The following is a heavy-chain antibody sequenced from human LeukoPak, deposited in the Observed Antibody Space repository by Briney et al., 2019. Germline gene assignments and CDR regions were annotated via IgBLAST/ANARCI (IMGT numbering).Heavy chain of an antibody. V-gene: IGHV3-15*01. D-gene: IGHD1-7*01. J-gene: IGHJ4*02. CDR2: IKSKTDGGTT. Sequence: GGSLRLSCAASGFTFSNAWMSWVRQAPGKGLEWVGRIKSKTDGGTTDYAAPVKGRFTMSRHDSKNTLYLQMYSLKTKDTAVYYCTTENVELPLYCGQGTLVTVSS. CDR3: TTENVELPLY. CDR1: GFTFSNAW.